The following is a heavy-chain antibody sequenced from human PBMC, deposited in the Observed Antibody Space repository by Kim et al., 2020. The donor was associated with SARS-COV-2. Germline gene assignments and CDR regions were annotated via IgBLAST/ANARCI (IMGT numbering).Heavy chain of an antibody. J-gene: IGHJ4*02. CDR2: N. Sequence: NDNAISVKRRITINPDTTKNQFSRHLNSVTPEDTAVYYCAREGWLVGFDYWGQGTLVTVSS. D-gene: IGHD6-19*01. V-gene: IGHV6-1*01. CDR3: AREGWLVGFDY.